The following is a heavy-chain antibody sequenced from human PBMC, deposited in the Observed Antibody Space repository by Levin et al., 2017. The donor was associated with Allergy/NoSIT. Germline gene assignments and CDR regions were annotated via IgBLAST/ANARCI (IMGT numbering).Heavy chain of an antibody. CDR2: VSSTGSIT. CDR1: GFTFGKHS. J-gene: IGHJ5*01. CDR3: AKGALVARRFDS. D-gene: IGHD6-6*01. Sequence: GGSLRLSCAASGFTFGKHSMTWVRQAPGKGLEWVSSVSSTGSITYYADSVKGRFAISRDNSKNTLYLQMNSLSADDSALYYCAKGALVARRFDSWGQGTLVTVSS. V-gene: IGHV3-23*01.